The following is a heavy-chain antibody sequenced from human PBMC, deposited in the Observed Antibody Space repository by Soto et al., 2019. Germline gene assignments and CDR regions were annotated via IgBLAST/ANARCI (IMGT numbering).Heavy chain of an antibody. J-gene: IGHJ5*02. CDR2: IYPGDSDT. Sequence: PGESLKISCKGSGYSFTTYWIGWVRQMPGKGLEWMGIIYPGDSDTRYGPSFQGQVTISADKSISTAYLQWSSLKASDSAMYYCARSGYSSGIGWFDPWGQGTLVTVSS. D-gene: IGHD6-19*01. V-gene: IGHV5-51*01. CDR3: ARSGYSSGIGWFDP. CDR1: GYSFTTYW.